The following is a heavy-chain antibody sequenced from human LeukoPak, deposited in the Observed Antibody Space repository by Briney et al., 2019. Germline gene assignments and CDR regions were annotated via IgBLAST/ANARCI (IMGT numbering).Heavy chain of an antibody. J-gene: IGHJ6*02. CDR2: IYTSGST. Sequence: PSETLSLTCTVSGGSISSYYWSWIRQPAGKGLEWIGRIYTSGSTNYNPSLKSRVTMSVDTSKNQFSLKLSSVTAADTAVYYCARDLGYSSSIAAPPGNYGMDVWGQGTTVTVSS. CDR3: ARDLGYSSSIAAPPGNYGMDV. CDR1: GGSISSYY. V-gene: IGHV4-4*07. D-gene: IGHD6-6*01.